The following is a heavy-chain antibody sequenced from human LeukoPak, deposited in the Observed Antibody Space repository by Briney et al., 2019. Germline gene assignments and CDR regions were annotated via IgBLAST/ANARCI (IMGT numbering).Heavy chain of an antibody. D-gene: IGHD6-13*01. Sequence: PGGSLRLSCAASGFTVTSNYITWVRQAPGKGLEWVSVIHIGGSTFYADFGKGRFTISRDNSKNTLYLQMNSLRNDETAVYYCASSSWSRSNWFDPCGERTLVTVS. J-gene: IGHJ5*02. CDR1: GFTVTSNY. CDR3: ASSSWSRSNWFDP. CDR2: IHIGGST. V-gene: IGHV3-66*02.